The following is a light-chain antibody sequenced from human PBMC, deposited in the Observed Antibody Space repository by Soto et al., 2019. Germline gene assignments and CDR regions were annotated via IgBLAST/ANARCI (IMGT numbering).Light chain of an antibody. CDR1: NREVGGYNY. CDR2: DVS. V-gene: IGLV2-14*01. CDR3: SSYTSSSTLYV. J-gene: IGLJ1*01. Sequence: SSLTQPASLSWASWQANPISSAGNNREVGGYNYVSWYQQHPGKAPKLMIYDVSNRPSGVSNRFSGSKSGNTASLTISGLQAEDEADYYCSSYTSSSTLYVFGTGTKVTVL.